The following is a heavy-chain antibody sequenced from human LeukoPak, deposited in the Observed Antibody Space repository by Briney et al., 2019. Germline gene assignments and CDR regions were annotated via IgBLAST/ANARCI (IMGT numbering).Heavy chain of an antibody. CDR3: ARRFQYYYDSSGPIDY. D-gene: IGHD3-22*01. CDR2: IKHDGSEK. CDR1: GFTFNSYW. J-gene: IGHJ4*02. Sequence: PGGSLRLSCAASGFTFNSYWMSWVRQAPGKGLEWVACIKHDGSEKYHVDSVKGRFTISRDNAKNSLYLQMDSLRVEDTAVYYCARRFQYYYDSSGPIDYWGQGTLVTVSS. V-gene: IGHV3-7*01.